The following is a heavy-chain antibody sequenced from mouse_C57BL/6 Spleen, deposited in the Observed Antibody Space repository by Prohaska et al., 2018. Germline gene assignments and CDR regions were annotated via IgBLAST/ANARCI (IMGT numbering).Heavy chain of an antibody. J-gene: IGHJ2*01. Sequence: HGKSLEWIGLVYPYNGGTSYNQKFKGKATLTVDTSSSTAYMELNSLTSEDSAVYYCASGSTVAYFDYWGQGTTLTVSS. CDR2: VYPYNGGT. V-gene: IGHV1-36*01. D-gene: IGHD1-1*01. CDR3: ASGSTVAYFDY.